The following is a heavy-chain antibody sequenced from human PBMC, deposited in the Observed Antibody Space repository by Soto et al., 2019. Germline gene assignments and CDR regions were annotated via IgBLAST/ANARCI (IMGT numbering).Heavy chain of an antibody. CDR2: FYTSGGT. J-gene: IGHJ4*02. CDR1: GGSISNYY. CDR3: ARRDSYSCGRAFDS. V-gene: IGHV4-4*07. D-gene: IGHD1-26*01. Sequence: SETLSLTCTVSGGSISNYYWSWLRQPAGKRLEWIGRFYTSGGTNYNPSFKSRVTMTVDTSKNQFSLKLSSVTAADTAIYYCARRDSYSCGRAFDSWGQGTLVTVSS.